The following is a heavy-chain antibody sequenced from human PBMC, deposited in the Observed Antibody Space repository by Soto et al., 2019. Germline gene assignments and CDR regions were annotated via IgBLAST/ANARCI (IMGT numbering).Heavy chain of an antibody. J-gene: IGHJ4*01. D-gene: IGHD1-1*01. CDR2: INPGGGRT. CDR1: GYTFTRYY. Sequence: ASVKVAWQASGYTFTRYYLHWVRQAHGQGLEWMGIINPGGGRTDFAQKFQGRVTMTRDTSTSTVYLELSSLRFEDTAIYYCARDSYNDYYYDYWGQGTLVTVSS. CDR3: ARDSYNDYYYDY. V-gene: IGHV1-46*01.